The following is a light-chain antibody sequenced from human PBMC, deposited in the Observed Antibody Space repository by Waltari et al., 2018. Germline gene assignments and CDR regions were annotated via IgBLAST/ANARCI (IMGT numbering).Light chain of an antibody. CDR2: EVS. CDR3: SSYTSSSPVV. J-gene: IGLJ2*01. V-gene: IGLV2-14*01. Sequence: QSALTQPASVSGSPGQSITISFTGTSSDVGGYNYVSWYQQHPGKAPKLMIYEVSKRPSGVSNRFSGSKSGNTASRTISGLQAEDEADYYCSSYTSSSPVVFGGGTKLTVL. CDR1: SSDVGGYNY.